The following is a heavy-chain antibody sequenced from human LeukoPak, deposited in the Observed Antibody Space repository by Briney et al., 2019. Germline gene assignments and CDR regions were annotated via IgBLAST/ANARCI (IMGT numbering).Heavy chain of an antibody. Sequence: PGGSLRLSCAASGFTFSSYTIHWIRQAPGKGLEWVAVISYDGSNKYYADSVKGRFTISRDNSKNTLYLQMNSLRAEDTAVYYCARDGHYDILTGYFQDWGQGTLVTVSS. V-gene: IGHV3-30*14. J-gene: IGHJ1*01. CDR3: ARDGHYDILTGYFQD. CDR1: GFTFSSYT. CDR2: ISYDGSNK. D-gene: IGHD3-9*01.